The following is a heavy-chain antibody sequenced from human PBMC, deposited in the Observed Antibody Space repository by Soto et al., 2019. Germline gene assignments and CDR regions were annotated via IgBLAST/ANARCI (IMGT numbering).Heavy chain of an antibody. CDR2: IIPIFGTA. CDR3: AREMDGYQRYNYYYYYGMAV. CDR1: GGTFSSYA. D-gene: IGHD5-12*01. Sequence: SVKVSCKASGGTFSSYAISWVRQAPGQGLEWMGGIIPIFGTANYAQKFQGRVTITADKSTSTAYMELSSLRSEDTAVYYCAREMDGYQRYNYYYYYGMAVWGQGTRVTVSS. V-gene: IGHV1-69*06. J-gene: IGHJ6*02.